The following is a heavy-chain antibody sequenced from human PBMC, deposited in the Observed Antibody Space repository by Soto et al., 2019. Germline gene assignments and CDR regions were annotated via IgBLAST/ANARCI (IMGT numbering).Heavy chain of an antibody. V-gene: IGHV3-23*01. Sequence: GGSLRLSCAASGFTFSSYAMSWVRQAPGEGLEWVSAISGSGGSTYYADSVKGRFTISRDNSKNTLYLQMNSLGAEDTAVYYCAKDIKAGYCSSTSCPSFFDYWGQGTLVTVSS. CDR3: AKDIKAGYCSSTSCPSFFDY. CDR2: ISGSGGST. D-gene: IGHD2-2*01. CDR1: GFTFSSYA. J-gene: IGHJ4*02.